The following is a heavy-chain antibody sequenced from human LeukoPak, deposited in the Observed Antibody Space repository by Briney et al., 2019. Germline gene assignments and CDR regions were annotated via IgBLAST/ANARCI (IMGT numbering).Heavy chain of an antibody. Sequence: KPSETLSLTCAVYGGSFSGYYWSWIRQPPGKGLEWVGEINHSGSTNYNPSLKRRVTISVETSKKQFSLKLSSVTAADTAVYYCARDRNWNFDYWGQGTLVTVSS. D-gene: IGHD1-20*01. V-gene: IGHV4-34*01. J-gene: IGHJ4*02. CDR3: ARDRNWNFDY. CDR2: INHSGST. CDR1: GGSFSGYY.